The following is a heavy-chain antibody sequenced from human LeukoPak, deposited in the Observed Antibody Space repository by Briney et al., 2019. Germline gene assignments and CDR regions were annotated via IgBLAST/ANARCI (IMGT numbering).Heavy chain of an antibody. Sequence: PSETLSLTCAVYGGSFSGYYWSWIRQPPGKGLEWIGEINHSGGTNYNPSLKSRVTISVDTSKNQFSLKLSSVTAADTAVYYCAGGDCSSTSCFNWFDPWGQGTLVTVSS. CDR3: AGGDCSSTSCFNWFDP. J-gene: IGHJ5*02. D-gene: IGHD2-2*01. CDR1: GGSFSGYY. V-gene: IGHV4-34*01. CDR2: INHSGGT.